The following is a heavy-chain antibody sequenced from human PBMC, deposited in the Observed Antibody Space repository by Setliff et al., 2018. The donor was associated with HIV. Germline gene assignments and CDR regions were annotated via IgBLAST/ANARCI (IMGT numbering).Heavy chain of an antibody. J-gene: IGHJ4*02. D-gene: IGHD3-22*01. V-gene: IGHV4-4*09. CDR2: IYTSGST. Sequence: SETLSLTCTVSGDSISTDYWTWIRQPPGKGLEWIGYIYTSGSTNYNPSLKSRVTISVDTSKNQFSLKLSSVTAADTAVYYCARGLSFYDPGGFDYWGQGTQVTVSS. CDR3: ARGLSFYDPGGFDY. CDR1: GDSISTDY.